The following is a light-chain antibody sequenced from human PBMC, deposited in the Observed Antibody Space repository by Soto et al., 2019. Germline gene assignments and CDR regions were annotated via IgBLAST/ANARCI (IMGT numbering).Light chain of an antibody. CDR3: QQYGSSPQT. J-gene: IGKJ5*01. CDR2: GAS. V-gene: IGKV3-20*01. Sequence: EIVLTQSPGTLSLSPGERATLSCRASQSVSSSYLAWYQQKPGQAPRLLIYGASSRATGIPDRFRGSGSGTDFTLTISRLEPEDFAVYYCQQYGSSPQTCGQGTRLEIK. CDR1: QSVSSSY.